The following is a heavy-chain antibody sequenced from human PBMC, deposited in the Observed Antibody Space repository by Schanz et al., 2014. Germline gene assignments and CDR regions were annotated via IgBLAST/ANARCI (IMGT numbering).Heavy chain of an antibody. J-gene: IGHJ4*02. D-gene: IGHD3-3*01. CDR2: ISTYNGNT. V-gene: IGHV1-18*01. Sequence: QVRLVQSGAELKMPGATVKVSCETSGYTFTNYGVSWVRQAPGQGLEWVAWISTYNGNTNYAQKRQGRVSMTTDTSTSTAYMDLRSLRSDDTAVYYCARGFDFWDRWGQGTLVIVSS. CDR3: ARGFDFWDR. CDR1: GYTFTNYG.